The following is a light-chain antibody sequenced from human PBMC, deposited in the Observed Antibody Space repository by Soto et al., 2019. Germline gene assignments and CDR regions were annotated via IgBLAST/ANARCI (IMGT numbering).Light chain of an antibody. CDR2: GAS. J-gene: IGKJ3*01. CDR3: QQYDTSPLT. Sequence: EIVLTQSPGTLSLSPGERATLSCRASQSVSNNYLAWYQQKPGQAPRLLIYGASSRATGIPDRFSGSGSGTDFTLTISRLDPEDFAVYYCQQYDTSPLTFGPGTKVDI. CDR1: QSVSNNY. V-gene: IGKV3-20*01.